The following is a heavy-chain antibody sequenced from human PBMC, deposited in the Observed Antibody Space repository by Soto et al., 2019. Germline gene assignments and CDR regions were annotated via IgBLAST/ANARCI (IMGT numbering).Heavy chain of an antibody. CDR2: INHSGST. Sequence: PSETLSLTCAVYGGSFSGYYWSWIRQPPGKGLEWIGEINHSGSTNYNPSLKSRVTISVDTSKNQFSLKLSSVTAADTAVYYCARDRYYDYVWGSYRRNWFDPWGQGTLVTVSS. J-gene: IGHJ5*02. CDR3: ARDRYYDYVWGSYRRNWFDP. V-gene: IGHV4-34*01. D-gene: IGHD3-16*02. CDR1: GGSFSGYY.